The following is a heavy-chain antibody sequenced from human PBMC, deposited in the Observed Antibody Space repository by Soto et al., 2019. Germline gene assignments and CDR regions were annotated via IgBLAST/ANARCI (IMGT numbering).Heavy chain of an antibody. CDR2: IVVGSGNT. CDR1: GFTFTSSA. Sequence: SVKVSCKASGFTFTSSAVQWVRQARGQRLEWIGWIVVGSGNTNYAQKFQERVTITRDMSTSTAYMELSSLRSEDTAVYYCGAVKIAAAGILNYGGQGTLVTVS. D-gene: IGHD6-13*01. CDR3: GAVKIAAAGILNY. J-gene: IGHJ4*02. V-gene: IGHV1-58*01.